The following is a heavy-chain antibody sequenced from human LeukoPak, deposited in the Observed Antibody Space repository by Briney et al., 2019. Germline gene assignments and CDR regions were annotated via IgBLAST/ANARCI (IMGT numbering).Heavy chain of an antibody. V-gene: IGHV3-7*01. J-gene: IGHJ4*02. CDR1: GFTFSTYW. D-gene: IGHD5-24*01. CDR2: IKEDGSDK. CDR3: ARDGWRAINY. Sequence: QPGGSLRLSCAASGFTFSTYWMSWVRQAPGKGLEWVANIKEDGSDKNYVDSERGRFTISRDNAKNSLFLQMNSLRAGDTAVYYCARDGWRAINYWGQGTLVTVS.